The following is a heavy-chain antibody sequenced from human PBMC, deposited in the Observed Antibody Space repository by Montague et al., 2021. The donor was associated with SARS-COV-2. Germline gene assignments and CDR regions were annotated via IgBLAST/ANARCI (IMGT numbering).Heavy chain of an antibody. Sequence: SLRLSCAASGFIFTNYGMNWVRRAPGKGLESVAGISGFGGRTYYSDSVKDRFTISRATSNSTLFLQMDGLRAEDTAIYYCAKSFSGTRNWFDIWGQGTLVTVSS. V-gene: IGHV3-23*01. CDR3: AKSFSGTRNWFDI. CDR2: ISGFGGRT. D-gene: IGHD1-14*01. CDR1: GFIFTNYG. J-gene: IGHJ5*02.